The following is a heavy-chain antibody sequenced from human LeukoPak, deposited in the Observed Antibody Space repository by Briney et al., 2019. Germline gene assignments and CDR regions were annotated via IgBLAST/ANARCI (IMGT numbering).Heavy chain of an antibody. CDR3: ARESSGWYPYHYYYYYMDV. J-gene: IGHJ6*03. D-gene: IGHD6-19*01. CDR1: GFTFSSYE. CDR2: ISSSGSTI. V-gene: IGHV3-48*03. Sequence: GGSLRLSCAASGFTFSSYEMNWVRQAPGKGLEWVSYISSSGSTIYYADSVKGRFTISRDNAKNSLYLQMNSLRAEDTAVYYCARESSGWYPYHYYYYYMDVWGKGTTVTVSS.